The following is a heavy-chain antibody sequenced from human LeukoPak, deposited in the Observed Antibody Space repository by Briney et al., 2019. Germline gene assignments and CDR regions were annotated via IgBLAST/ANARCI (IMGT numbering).Heavy chain of an antibody. CDR2: ISAYNGNT. Sequence: ASAKVSCKASGYTFTSYGISWVRQAPGQGLEWMGWISAYNGNTNYAQKLQGRVTMTTDTSTSTAYMELRSLRSDDTAVYYCARDFPNYDSSGYYYVAFDIWGQGTMVTVSS. CDR3: ARDFPNYDSSGYYYVAFDI. J-gene: IGHJ3*02. D-gene: IGHD3-22*01. CDR1: GYTFTSYG. V-gene: IGHV1-18*01.